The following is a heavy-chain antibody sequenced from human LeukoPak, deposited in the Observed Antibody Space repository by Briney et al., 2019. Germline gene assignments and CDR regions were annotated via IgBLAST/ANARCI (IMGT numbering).Heavy chain of an antibody. CDR2: ISNIGNTM. D-gene: IGHD3-16*02. Sequence: NPGGSLRLSCAASGFTFSDYYMSWIRQAPGKGLEWLSYISNIGNTMYHADSVKGRFTISRDNAKNSPYLEMNSLRAEDTAVYYCARERITFGRVIVPNYFDSWGQGTLVTVS. CDR3: ARERITFGRVIVPNYFDS. CDR1: GFTFSDYY. J-gene: IGHJ4*02. V-gene: IGHV3-11*04.